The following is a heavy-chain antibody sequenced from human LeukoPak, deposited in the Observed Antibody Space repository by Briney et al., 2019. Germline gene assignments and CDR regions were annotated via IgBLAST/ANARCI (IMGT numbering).Heavy chain of an antibody. D-gene: IGHD3-3*01. V-gene: IGHV1-2*02. CDR1: GYTFTGYY. Sequence: ASVKVSCKASGYTFTGYYMHWVRQAPGQGLEWMGWINPNSGGTNYAQKFQGRVTMTRDTSISTAYMELSRLRSDDTAVYYCARGPQDDYDFWSGYSSDFDYWGQGTLVTVSS. CDR3: ARGPQDDYDFWSGYSSDFDY. CDR2: INPNSGGT. J-gene: IGHJ4*02.